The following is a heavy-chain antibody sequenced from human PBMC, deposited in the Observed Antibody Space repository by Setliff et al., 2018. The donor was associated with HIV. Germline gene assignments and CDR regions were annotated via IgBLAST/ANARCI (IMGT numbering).Heavy chain of an antibody. CDR1: GDSISSHS. V-gene: IGHV4-59*11. J-gene: IGHJ5*02. CDR3: ARDLGSAYSYAQGRFDP. D-gene: IGHD5-18*01. CDR2: IDYSGRI. Sequence: LSLTCNVSGDSISSHSWTWIWQPPGKGLEWIGSIDYSGRIDKKTSLKSRLRMSIDTSKNQFYVNLFSVTAADTAVYYCARDLGSAYSYAQGRFDPWGQGTLVTVSS.